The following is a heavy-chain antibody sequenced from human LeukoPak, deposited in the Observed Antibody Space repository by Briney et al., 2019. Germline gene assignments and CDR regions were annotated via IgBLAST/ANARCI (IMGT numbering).Heavy chain of an antibody. V-gene: IGHV3-48*03. Sequence: GGSLRLSCAASGFTFSSYEMNWVRQAPGKGLEWVSHISSSGSTIYYADSVKGRFTISRDNAKNSLYLQMNSLRAEGTAVYYCAELGITMIGGVWGKGTTVTISS. D-gene: IGHD3-10*02. CDR3: AELGITMIGGV. CDR1: GFTFSSYE. J-gene: IGHJ6*04. CDR2: ISSSGSTI.